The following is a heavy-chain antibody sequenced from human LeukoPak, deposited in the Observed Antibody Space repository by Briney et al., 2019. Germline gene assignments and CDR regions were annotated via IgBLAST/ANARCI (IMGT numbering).Heavy chain of an antibody. CDR3: AAAFPHSSGWLDYYYGMDV. V-gene: IGHV1-58*02. J-gene: IGHJ6*02. Sequence: GTSVKVSCKASGFTFTSSAMQWGRQARGQRLEWKGWIVVGSGNTNYAQKFQERVTITRDMSTSIAYMELSSLRSEDTAVYYCAAAFPHSSGWLDYYYGMDVWGQGTTVTVSS. D-gene: IGHD6-19*01. CDR2: IVVGSGNT. CDR1: GFTFTSSA.